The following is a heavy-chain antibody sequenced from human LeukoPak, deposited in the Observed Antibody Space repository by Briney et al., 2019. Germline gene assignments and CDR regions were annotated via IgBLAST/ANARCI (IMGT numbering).Heavy chain of an antibody. J-gene: IGHJ3*02. CDR3: ARDVIAGYYYDSRGFSPI. V-gene: IGHV4-38-2*02. D-gene: IGHD3-22*01. Sequence: SETLSLTCTVSGYSLSSGYYWGWIRQSPGKGLEWIGSIYYSGSTYYNPSLKSRVTISVDKSMNQFSLKLSSVTAADTAVYYCARDVIAGYYYDSRGFSPIWGQGTMVTVSS. CDR1: GYSLSSGYY. CDR2: IYYSGST.